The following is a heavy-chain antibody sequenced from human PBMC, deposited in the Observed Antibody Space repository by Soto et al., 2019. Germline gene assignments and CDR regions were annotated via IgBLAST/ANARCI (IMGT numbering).Heavy chain of an antibody. CDR3: AKKVNSGPGSQYFDY. J-gene: IGHJ4*02. CDR2: FRTGGDDGTT. V-gene: IGHV3-23*01. Sequence: GGSLRLSCAASGFTFSSYSMSWVRQSPGKGLEWVSGFRTGGDDGTTYYADSVKGRFTISRDNSKNTLFLQMNSLRAEDTAIYYCAKKVNSGPGSQYFDYWGQGTLVTVSS. CDR1: GFTFSSYS. D-gene: IGHD3-10*01.